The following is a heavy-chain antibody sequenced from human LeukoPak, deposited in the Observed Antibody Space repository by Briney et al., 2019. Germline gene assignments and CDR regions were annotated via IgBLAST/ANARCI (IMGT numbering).Heavy chain of an antibody. J-gene: IGHJ6*02. CDR2: ISGDGGST. Sequence: PGGSLRLSCAASGFTFDDYAMHWVRQAPGKGLEWVSLISGDGGSTYYADSVKGRFTISRDNSKNTLYLQMNSLRAEDTAVYYCAKSLLWFGELSHYYYYYGMDVWGQGTTVTVSS. D-gene: IGHD3-10*01. V-gene: IGHV3-43*02. CDR1: GFTFDDYA. CDR3: AKSLLWFGELSHYYYYYGMDV.